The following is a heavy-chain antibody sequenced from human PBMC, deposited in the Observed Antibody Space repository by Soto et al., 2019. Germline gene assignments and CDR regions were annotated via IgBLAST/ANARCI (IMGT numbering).Heavy chain of an antibody. V-gene: IGHV3-23*01. CDR1: EFTFSGYA. CDR2: ISGSGGST. Sequence: PVGSLRLSCAASEFTFSGYAISWVRQAPVKGLDWFSSISGSGGSTYYADSGKGWFTISRDNSKNTLYLQMNSLRAEGTAVYYCANFAADYWAQATLVTVSS. CDR3: ANFAADY. J-gene: IGHJ4*02. D-gene: IGHD6-13*01.